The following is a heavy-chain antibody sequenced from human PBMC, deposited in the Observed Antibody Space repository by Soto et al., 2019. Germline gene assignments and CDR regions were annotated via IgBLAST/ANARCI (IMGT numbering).Heavy chain of an antibody. D-gene: IGHD5-18*01. Sequence: SVKVSCKASGGTFSSYAISWVRQAPGQGLEWMGGIIPTFGTANYAQKFQGRVTITADESTSTAYMELSSLRSEDTAVYYCARQVQLKGPPFDYWGQGTLVTVSS. V-gene: IGHV1-69*13. CDR1: GGTFSSYA. CDR3: ARQVQLKGPPFDY. CDR2: IIPTFGTA. J-gene: IGHJ4*02.